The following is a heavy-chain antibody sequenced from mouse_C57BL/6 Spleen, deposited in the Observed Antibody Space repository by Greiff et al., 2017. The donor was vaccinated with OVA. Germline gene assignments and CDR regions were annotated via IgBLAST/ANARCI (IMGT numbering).Heavy chain of an antibody. D-gene: IGHD1-1*01. Sequence: QVQLQQPGAELVKPGASVKMSCKASGYTFTSYWITWVKQRPGQGLEWIGDIYPGSGSTNYNEKFKSKATLTVDTSSSTAYMQLSSLTSEDSAVYYCARRRDYYGSSYDWYFDFWGTGTTVTVSS. CDR3: ARRRDYYGSSYDWYFDF. CDR1: GYTFTSYW. V-gene: IGHV1-55*01. CDR2: IYPGSGST. J-gene: IGHJ1*03.